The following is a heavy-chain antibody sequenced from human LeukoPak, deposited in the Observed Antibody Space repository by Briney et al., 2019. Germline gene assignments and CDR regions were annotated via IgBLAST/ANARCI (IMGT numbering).Heavy chain of an antibody. CDR2: IKQDGSEK. V-gene: IGHV3-7*01. CDR1: GFTVSSNE. J-gene: IGHJ4*02. Sequence: GGSLRLSCAASGFTVSSNEMSWVRQAPGKGLEWVANIKQDGSEKYYVDSVKGRFTISRDNAKNSLYPQMNSLRAEDTAVYYCARFYANEWELPHWGQGTLVTVSS. D-gene: IGHD1-26*01. CDR3: ARFYANEWELPH.